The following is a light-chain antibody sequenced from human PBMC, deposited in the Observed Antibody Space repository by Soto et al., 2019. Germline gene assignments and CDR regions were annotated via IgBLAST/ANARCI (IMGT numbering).Light chain of an antibody. CDR1: QGISSA. J-gene: IGKJ5*01. CDR3: QLFNSYLSIT. V-gene: IGKV1-13*02. Sequence: AIQLTQSPSSLSASVGDRVTISCRASQGISSALAWYQQKPGKAPKLLIYDASSLESGVPSRFSGSGSGTDFTLTISSLQPEDFATYYCQLFNSYLSITFGQGTRLEIK. CDR2: DAS.